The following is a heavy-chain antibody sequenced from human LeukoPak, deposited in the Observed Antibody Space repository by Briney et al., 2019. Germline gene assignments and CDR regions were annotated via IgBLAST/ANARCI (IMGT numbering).Heavy chain of an antibody. J-gene: IGHJ3*02. Sequence: GRSLRLSCAASGFTFSSYGMHWVRQAPGKGLEWVAVIWCDGSNKYYADSVKGRFTISRDNSKNTLYLQMNSLRAEDTAVYYCARDKAIEMATIPAFDIWGQGTMVTVSS. CDR3: ARDKAIEMATIPAFDI. V-gene: IGHV3-33*01. CDR2: IWCDGSNK. D-gene: IGHD5-24*01. CDR1: GFTFSSYG.